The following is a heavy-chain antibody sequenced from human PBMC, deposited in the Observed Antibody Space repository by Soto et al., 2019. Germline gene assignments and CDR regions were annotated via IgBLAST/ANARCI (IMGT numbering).Heavy chain of an antibody. J-gene: IGHJ4*02. D-gene: IGHD2-2*01. CDR3: ARLTSYGYHASIFDY. CDR2: IHYTETT. CDR1: GGSITSYY. V-gene: IGHV4-59*08. Sequence: SETLSLTCTVSGGSITSYYWSWVRQPPGKGLEWIGYIHYTETTNYNPSLGSRVAISVDTSRTQFSLRLTSVTAADTAVYYCARLTSYGYHASIFDYWGQGTLVTVSS.